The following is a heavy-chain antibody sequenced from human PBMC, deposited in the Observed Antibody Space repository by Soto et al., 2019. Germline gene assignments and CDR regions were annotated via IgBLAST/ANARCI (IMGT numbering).Heavy chain of an antibody. CDR1: GFTFSNYG. Sequence: PGGSLRLSCAASGFTFSNYGMHWVRQAPGKGLEWVAIISYDGDNVYYADSVRGRFTISRDNSKNTLYLQTSSLRHEDTAVYYCAKDGGPVYCNSHGCSAKHFDYCGQGTLVTVS. CDR3: AKDGGPVYCNSHGCSAKHFDY. CDR2: ISYDGDNV. D-gene: IGHD2-2*01. V-gene: IGHV3-30*18. J-gene: IGHJ4*02.